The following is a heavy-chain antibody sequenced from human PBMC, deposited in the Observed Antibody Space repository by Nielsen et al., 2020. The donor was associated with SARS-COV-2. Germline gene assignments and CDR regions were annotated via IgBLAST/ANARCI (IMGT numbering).Heavy chain of an antibody. Sequence: GGSLRLSCAASGFTFSSYSMNWVRQAPGKGLEWVSSISSSSSYIYYADSVKGRFTISRDNAKNSLYLQMNSLRAEDTAVYYCARDQYCSSTSCYSYYYYYMDVWGKGTTVTVSS. CDR3: ARDQYCSSTSCYSYYYYYMDV. V-gene: IGHV3-21*01. D-gene: IGHD2-2*01. CDR2: ISSSSSYI. J-gene: IGHJ6*03. CDR1: GFTFSSYS.